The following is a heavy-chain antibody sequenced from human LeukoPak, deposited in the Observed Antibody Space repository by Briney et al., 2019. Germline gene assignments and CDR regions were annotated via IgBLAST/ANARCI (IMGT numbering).Heavy chain of an antibody. V-gene: IGHV5-51*01. CDR3: ARLSGRDFDF. Sequence: GESLKISCQGSGYSFTSYWIGWVRQMPGKGLEWMGIIYPSDSDTKYSPSFQGQVTISADMSISTAYLHWSSLKASDTGMYYCARLSGRDFDFWGQGTLVTVSS. D-gene: IGHD1-26*01. J-gene: IGHJ4*02. CDR1: GYSFTSYW. CDR2: IYPSDSDT.